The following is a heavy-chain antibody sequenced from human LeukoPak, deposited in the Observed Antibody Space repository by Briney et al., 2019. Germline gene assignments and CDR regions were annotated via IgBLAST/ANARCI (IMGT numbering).Heavy chain of an antibody. CDR3: ARSTPPELVNYYGMDV. J-gene: IGHJ6*02. D-gene: IGHD6-13*01. CDR2: INPNSGGT. CDR1: GYTFTGYY. Sequence: ASVKVCCKASGYTFTGYYMHWVRQAPGQGLEWMGWINPNSGGTNYAQKFQGWVTMTRDTSISTAYMELSRLRSDDTAVYYCARSTPPELVNYYGMDVWGQGTTVTVSS. V-gene: IGHV1-2*04.